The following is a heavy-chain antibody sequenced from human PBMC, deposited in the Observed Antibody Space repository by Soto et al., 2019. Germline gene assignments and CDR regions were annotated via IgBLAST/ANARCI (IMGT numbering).Heavy chain of an antibody. Sequence: PGGSLRLSCAAPGLTFRTYAMTWVRQAPGKGLEWVSIISGSGGSTYYADSVKGRFTISRDNSKNTLYVQMNSLRAEDTAIYYCAKSSVWYPYFDSWGQGTLVTVSS. CDR2: ISGSGGST. V-gene: IGHV3-23*01. D-gene: IGHD6-13*01. J-gene: IGHJ4*02. CDR3: AKSSVWYPYFDS. CDR1: GLTFRTYA.